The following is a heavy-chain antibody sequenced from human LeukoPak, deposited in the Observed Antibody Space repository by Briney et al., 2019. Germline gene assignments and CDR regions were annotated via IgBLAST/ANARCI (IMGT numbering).Heavy chain of an antibody. V-gene: IGHV3-7*01. D-gene: IGHD5-12*01. CDR1: GFTFRSYW. CDR3: ARVEYSGWNLEY. CDR2: INQGGSVQ. J-gene: IGHJ4*02. Sequence: PGGSLRLSCAASGFTFRSYWMSRVRQAPGKGLEWVANINQGGSVQYYMDSVKGRFTISRDDAKNSLYVQMNSLRDEDTAVYYCARVEYSGWNLEYWGQGTLVTVSS.